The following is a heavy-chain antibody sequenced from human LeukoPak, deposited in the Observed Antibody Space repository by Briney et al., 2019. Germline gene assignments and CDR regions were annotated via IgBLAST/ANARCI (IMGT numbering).Heavy chain of an antibody. CDR1: GYTFTGYY. V-gene: IGHV1-18*04. D-gene: IGHD6-25*01. Sequence: ASVKVSCKASGYTFTGYYMHWVRQAPGQGLEWMGWISAYNGNTNYAQKLQGRVTMTTDTSTSTAYMELRSLRSDDTAVYYCARASSADSSEIDYWGQGTLVTVSS. J-gene: IGHJ4*02. CDR2: ISAYNGNT. CDR3: ARASSADSSEIDY.